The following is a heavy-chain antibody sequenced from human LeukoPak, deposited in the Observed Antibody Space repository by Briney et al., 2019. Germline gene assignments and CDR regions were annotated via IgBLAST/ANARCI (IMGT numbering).Heavy chain of an antibody. CDR1: VFTFSSYP. CDR3: AKGEKTRPFGGVIDY. D-gene: IGHD3-16*02. J-gene: IGHJ4*02. CDR2: ISDSGGST. Sequence: GGCLRLSCAASVFTFSSYPMSWVRQAPWKGLEWVSAISDSGGSTYYTDSVKGRFTISRDNSKNTLYLQMNSLRAEDTAVYYCAKGEKTRPFGGVIDYWGQGTLVTVSS. V-gene: IGHV3-23*01.